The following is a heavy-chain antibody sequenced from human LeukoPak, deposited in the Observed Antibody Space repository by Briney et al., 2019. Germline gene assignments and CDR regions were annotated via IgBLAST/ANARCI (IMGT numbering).Heavy chain of an antibody. CDR3: ARADYTSTACYNWFDP. J-gene: IGHJ5*02. Sequence: SETLSLTCAVYGGSFSGYYWSWIRQPPGKGLEWIGEINHSGSTNYNPSLKSRVTISVDTSKNQFSLKLSSVTAADTAVYYCARADYTSTACYNWFDPWGQGTLVTVSS. V-gene: IGHV4-34*01. CDR1: GGSFSGYY. CDR2: INHSGST. D-gene: IGHD5-24*01.